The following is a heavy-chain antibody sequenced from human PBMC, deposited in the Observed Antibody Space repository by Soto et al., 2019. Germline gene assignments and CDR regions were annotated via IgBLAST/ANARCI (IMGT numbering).Heavy chain of an antibody. D-gene: IGHD6-13*01. J-gene: IGHJ5*02. Sequence: SETLSLTCAVSGGSISSGGYSWSWIRQPPGKGLEWIGYIYHSGSTYYNPSLKSRVTISVDTSKNQVSLKLSSVTAADTAVYYCARQESSSSWYVPWFDPWGQGTLVTVSS. CDR1: GGSISSGGYS. CDR3: ARQESSSSWYVPWFDP. V-gene: IGHV4-30-2*01. CDR2: IYHSGST.